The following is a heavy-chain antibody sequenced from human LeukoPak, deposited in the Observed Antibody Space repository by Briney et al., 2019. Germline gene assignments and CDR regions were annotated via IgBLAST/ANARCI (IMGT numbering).Heavy chain of an antibody. J-gene: IGHJ4*02. V-gene: IGHV1-18*01. CDR3: ARIDSSGYEAYYFDY. CDR2: ISAYNGNT. Sequence: ASVKVSCKASGYTFTSYGISWVRQAPGQGLEWMGWISAYNGNTNYAQKFQGRVTITADESTSTAYMELSSLRSEDTAVYYCARIDSSGYEAYYFDYWGQGTLVTVSS. D-gene: IGHD3-22*01. CDR1: GYTFTSYG.